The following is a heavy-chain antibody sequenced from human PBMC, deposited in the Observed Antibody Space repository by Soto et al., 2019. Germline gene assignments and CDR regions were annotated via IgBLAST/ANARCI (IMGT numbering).Heavy chain of an antibody. CDR3: TTGNVDSMLEY. CDR2: MFHSGGA. J-gene: IGHJ4*02. CDR1: DGSISTYDC. D-gene: IGHD3-3*01. V-gene: IGHV4-4*02. Sequence: SETLSLTCVVSDGSISTYDCWTWVRQPPGKGLEWIGKMFHSGGADYSPSLKSRVTISADSTKNNFSLRLTAVAAADTAGYYCTTGNVDSMLEYWGQGTQVTVSS.